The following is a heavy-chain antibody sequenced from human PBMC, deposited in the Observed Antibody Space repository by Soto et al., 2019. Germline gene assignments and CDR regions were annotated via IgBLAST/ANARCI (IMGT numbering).Heavy chain of an antibody. CDR3: ARVPGYSNYVPLDY. Sequence: ASVKVSCKASGYTFTSYAVHWVRQAPGQKHEWMRWINAGNGNTKYSQKFQGRVTITRDTSASTAYMELSSLRSEDTAVYYCARVPGYSNYVPLDYWGQGTLVTVSS. CDR1: GYTFTSYA. V-gene: IGHV1-3*01. D-gene: IGHD4-4*01. CDR2: INAGNGNT. J-gene: IGHJ4*02.